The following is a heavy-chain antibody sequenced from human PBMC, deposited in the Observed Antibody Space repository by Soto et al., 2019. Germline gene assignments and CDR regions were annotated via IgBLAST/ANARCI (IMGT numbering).Heavy chain of an antibody. Sequence: SVKVSCKASGGIFSSFVISWVRQVPGQGLEWMGGIIPVFGTPTYAQKFQGRVTITADESTNTAYMNLSSLRSEDTAMYYCAREKKRGYDFWSGARKWFDPWGQGTLVTVSS. CDR1: GGIFSSFV. CDR2: IIPVFGTP. V-gene: IGHV1-69*13. J-gene: IGHJ5*02. D-gene: IGHD3-3*01. CDR3: AREKKRGYDFWSGARKWFDP.